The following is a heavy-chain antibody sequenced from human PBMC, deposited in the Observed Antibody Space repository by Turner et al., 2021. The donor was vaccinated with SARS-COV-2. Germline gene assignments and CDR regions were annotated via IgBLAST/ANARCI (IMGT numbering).Heavy chain of an antibody. Sequence: QVQLVQSGAEVKKPGASVKVSCKVSGYTLPELSMHWVRQAPGKGLEWMGWMNPNSGNTGYAQKFQGRVTMTRNTSISTVYMELSSLRSEDTAVYYCARVGEPLRNINDYWGQGTLVTVSS. CDR1: GYTLPELS. CDR2: MNPNSGNT. CDR3: ARVGEPLRNINDY. D-gene: IGHD2-21*02. J-gene: IGHJ4*02. V-gene: IGHV1-8*01.